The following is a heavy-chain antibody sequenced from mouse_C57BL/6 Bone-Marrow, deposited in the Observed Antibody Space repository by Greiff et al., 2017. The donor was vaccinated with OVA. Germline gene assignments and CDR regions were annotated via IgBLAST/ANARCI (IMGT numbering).Heavy chain of an antibody. J-gene: IGHJ2*01. D-gene: IGHD1-1*01. CDR3: AKGGYYYGSSPFFDY. CDR2: IDPSDSYT. CDR1: GYTFTSYW. Sequence: QVQLQQPGAELVMPGASVKLSCKASGYTFTSYWMHWVKQRPGQGLEWIGEIDPSDSYTNYNQKFKGKSTLTVDKPSSTAYMQLSSLTSEDSAVYYCAKGGYYYGSSPFFDYWGQGTTLTVSS. V-gene: IGHV1-69*01.